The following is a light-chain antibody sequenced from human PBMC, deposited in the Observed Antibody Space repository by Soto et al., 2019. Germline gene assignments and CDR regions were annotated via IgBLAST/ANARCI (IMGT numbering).Light chain of an antibody. CDR3: SSYTTTNTYV. Sequence: QSALTQPASVSGSPGQSITISCTGTSSDIGGYDYVSWYQQHPGKAPKLMIYEVSNRPSGISNRFSGSKSGNTASLTISGLQAEDEADYYCSSYTTTNTYVFGTGTQLTVL. J-gene: IGLJ1*01. CDR1: SSDIGGYDY. V-gene: IGLV2-14*01. CDR2: EVS.